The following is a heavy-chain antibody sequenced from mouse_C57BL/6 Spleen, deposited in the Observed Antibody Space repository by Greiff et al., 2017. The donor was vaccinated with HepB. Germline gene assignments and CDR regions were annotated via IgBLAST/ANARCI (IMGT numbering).Heavy chain of an antibody. CDR2: IDPEDGDT. D-gene: IGHD3-2*02. Sequence: EVQLKESGAELVRPGASVKLSCTASGFNIKDYYMHWVKQRPEQGLEWIGRIDPEDGDTEYAPKFQGKATMTADTSSNTAYLQLSSLTSEDTAVYYCTTRDSSGYFWFAYWGQGTLVTVSA. J-gene: IGHJ3*01. CDR1: GFNIKDYY. V-gene: IGHV14-1*01. CDR3: TTRDSSGYFWFAY.